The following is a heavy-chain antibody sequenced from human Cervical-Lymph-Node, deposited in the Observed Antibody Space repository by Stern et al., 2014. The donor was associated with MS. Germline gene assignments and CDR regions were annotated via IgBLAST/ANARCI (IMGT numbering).Heavy chain of an antibody. D-gene: IGHD6-13*01. CDR2: IDRMFRTP. CDR3: ARDQGGIAAD. V-gene: IGHV1-69*01. CDR1: GDSFSTYT. J-gene: IGHJ4*02. Sequence: QVHLVESGAEVKKPGSSLKLSCKASGDSFSTYTISWVRQAPGQGLEWMGGIDRMFRTPNYAQKFQGRVTITADESTSTAYMKLSGLRSEDTATYFCARDQGGIAADWGQGTRVTVSS.